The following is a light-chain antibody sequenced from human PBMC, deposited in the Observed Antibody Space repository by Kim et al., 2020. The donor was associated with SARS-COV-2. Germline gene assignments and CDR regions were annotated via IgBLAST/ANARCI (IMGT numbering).Light chain of an antibody. CDR3: GTWDSSLSAGV. Sequence: QSVLTQPPSVSAAPGQKVTISCSGSRSNIGKNYVSWYQHLPGTAPKLLIYDNNMRPSGIPDRFSGSKSGTSATLGITGLQTGDEADYYCGTWDSSLSAGVFGGGTQLTVL. J-gene: IGLJ3*02. CDR1: RSNIGKNY. V-gene: IGLV1-51*01. CDR2: DNN.